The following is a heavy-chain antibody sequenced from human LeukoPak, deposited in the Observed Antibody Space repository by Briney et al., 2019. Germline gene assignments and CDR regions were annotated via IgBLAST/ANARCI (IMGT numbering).Heavy chain of an antibody. CDR2: ISSSSTTI. J-gene: IGHJ4*02. CDR1: GFTFSSYT. D-gene: IGHD6-19*01. CDR3: ARVGSSGFLDY. Sequence: GGSLRLSCADSGFTFSSYTMNWVRQAPGKGLEWVSYISSSSTTIYYADSVKGRFTISRDNAKNSLHLRMNSLRDEDTAVYYCARVGSSGFLDYWGQGTLVTVSS. V-gene: IGHV3-48*02.